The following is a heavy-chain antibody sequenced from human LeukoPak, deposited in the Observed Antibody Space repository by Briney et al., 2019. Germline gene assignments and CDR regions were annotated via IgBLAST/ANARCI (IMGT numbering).Heavy chain of an antibody. CDR1: GFTFSSCG. CDR2: IWYDGSNK. J-gene: IGHJ4*02. D-gene: IGHD6-19*01. Sequence: GGSLRLSCAASGFTFSSCGMHWVRQAPGKGLEWVAVIWYDGSNKYYADSVKGRFTISRDNSKNTLYLQMNSLRAEDTAVYYCAKLPGGYSSGWYVDYWGQGTLVTVSS. CDR3: AKLPGGYSSGWYVDY. V-gene: IGHV3-33*06.